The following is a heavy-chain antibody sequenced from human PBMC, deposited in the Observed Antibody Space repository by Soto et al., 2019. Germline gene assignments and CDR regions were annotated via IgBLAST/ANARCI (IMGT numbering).Heavy chain of an antibody. V-gene: IGHV3-23*01. CDR2: IRVIGERR. Sequence: LRLSCAASGFTFSSYGMSWVRQAPGKGLEWVAGIRVIGERRYYADSVKGRFTISRDNAKNTLYLQMNSLRVEDAAVYFCAREGDRYGTVCFDSWGQGTLVTVSS. CDR3: AREGDRYGTVCFDS. J-gene: IGHJ4*02. D-gene: IGHD1-1*01. CDR1: GFTFSSYG.